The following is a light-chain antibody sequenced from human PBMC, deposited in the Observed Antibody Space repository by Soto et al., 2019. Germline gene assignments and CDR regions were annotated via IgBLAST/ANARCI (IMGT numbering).Light chain of an antibody. J-gene: IGLJ1*01. CDR3: SSYAGSNNFV. CDR2: EVS. V-gene: IGLV2-8*01. Sequence: QSVLAHPPSASGSPGQSVTISCTGTSSDVGGYNYVSWYQQHPGKAPKLMIYEVSERPSGVPDRFSGSKSSNTASLTVSGLQAEDEADYYCSSYAGSNNFVFGPGTKV. CDR1: SSDVGGYNY.